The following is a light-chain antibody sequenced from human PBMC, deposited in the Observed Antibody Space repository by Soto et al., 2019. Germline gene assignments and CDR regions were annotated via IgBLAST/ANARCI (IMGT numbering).Light chain of an antibody. Sequence: QSVLTQPPSVSGAPGQRVTISCTGSSSNIGAGYDVHWYQQLPGTAPKLLLYGNSNRPSGVPDRFSGSKSGTSASLAITGLQAEDEAEYYCQSYDSSLSVVFGGGTKLTVL. CDR2: GNS. J-gene: IGLJ2*01. CDR1: SSNIGAGYD. V-gene: IGLV1-40*01. CDR3: QSYDSSLSVV.